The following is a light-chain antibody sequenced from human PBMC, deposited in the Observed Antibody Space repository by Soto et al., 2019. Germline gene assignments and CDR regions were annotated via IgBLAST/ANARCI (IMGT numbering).Light chain of an antibody. CDR3: QSYHSSSPYV. CDR2: EDN. J-gene: IGLJ1*01. Sequence: NFMLTQPHSVSESPGKTVTISCTRSSGSIDSGYVQWYQQRPGSAPTTVIYEDNQRPSGVPDRFSGSIDRSSNSASLTISGLMTVDEADYYCQSYHSSSPYVFGTGTQLTVL. CDR1: SGSIDSGY. V-gene: IGLV6-57*03.